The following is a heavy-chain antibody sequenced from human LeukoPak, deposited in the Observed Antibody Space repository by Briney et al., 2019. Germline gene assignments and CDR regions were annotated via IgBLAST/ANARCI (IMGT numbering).Heavy chain of an antibody. CDR3: AKYNYYGSGSYYNDFDS. V-gene: IGHV3-23*01. CDR1: GFTFSTYA. D-gene: IGHD3-10*01. CDR2: ISRSGDRT. J-gene: IGHJ4*02. Sequence: PGGSLRLSYAASGFTFSTYAMSWVRQAPGKGLEWVSSISRSGDRTFYADSVKGRFTISRDNSKNTLYLQMSSLRAEDTAIYYCAKYNYYGSGSYYNDFDSWGQGTLVTVSS.